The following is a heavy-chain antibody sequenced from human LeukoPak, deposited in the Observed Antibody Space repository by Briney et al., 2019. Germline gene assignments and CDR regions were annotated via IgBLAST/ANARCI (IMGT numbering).Heavy chain of an antibody. Sequence: ASVKVSCKASGYTFTSYGISWVRQAPGQGLEWMGWISAYSGNTNYAQKLQGRVTMTTDTSTSTAYMELRSLRSDDTAVYYCARDRTTVTDSGYMDVWGKGTTVTVSS. CDR2: ISAYSGNT. CDR1: GYTFTSYG. V-gene: IGHV1-18*01. CDR3: ARDRTTVTDSGYMDV. J-gene: IGHJ6*03. D-gene: IGHD4-17*01.